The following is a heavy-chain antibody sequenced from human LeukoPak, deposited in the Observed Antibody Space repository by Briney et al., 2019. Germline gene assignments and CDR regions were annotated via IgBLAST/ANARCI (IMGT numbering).Heavy chain of an antibody. CDR3: AAADYYGSGSYYNSVYGMDV. Sequence: PGGSLRLSCSVSGFTFSTYVMHWVRQAPGKGLEYVSAISSNGDNTYYADSVKGRFTISRDNSKNTLYLQMSSLRSEDTAVYYCAAADYYGSGSYYNSVYGMDVWGKGTTVTVSS. J-gene: IGHJ6*04. CDR2: ISSNGDNT. CDR1: GFTFSTYV. D-gene: IGHD3-10*01. V-gene: IGHV3-64D*06.